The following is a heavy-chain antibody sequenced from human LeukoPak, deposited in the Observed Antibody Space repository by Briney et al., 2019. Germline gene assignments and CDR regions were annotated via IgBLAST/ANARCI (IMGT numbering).Heavy chain of an antibody. V-gene: IGHV3-23*01. Sequence: PGGSLRLSCAASGFTFSTYGMSWVRQPPGKGLEWVSSIFPSAGEIHCADSVRGRFTISRDNSKSTLSLQMNSLRAEDTAIYYCATYRQVLLPFESWGQGTLVTVSS. D-gene: IGHD2-8*02. CDR2: IFPSAGEI. CDR3: ATYRQVLLPFES. J-gene: IGHJ4*02. CDR1: GFTFSTYG.